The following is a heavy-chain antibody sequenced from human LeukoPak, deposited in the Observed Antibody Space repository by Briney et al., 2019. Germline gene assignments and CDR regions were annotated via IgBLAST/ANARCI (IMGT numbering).Heavy chain of an antibody. Sequence: GESLKISCKGSGYSFTSYWIGWVRQMPGKGLEWMGIIYPGDSDTRYSPSFQGQVTISADKSISTAYLQWSSLKASDTAMYYCARTNKVAVAGTESFWFDPWGQGTLVTVSS. CDR2: IYPGDSDT. D-gene: IGHD6-19*01. V-gene: IGHV5-51*01. CDR3: ARTNKVAVAGTESFWFDP. CDR1: GYSFTSYW. J-gene: IGHJ5*02.